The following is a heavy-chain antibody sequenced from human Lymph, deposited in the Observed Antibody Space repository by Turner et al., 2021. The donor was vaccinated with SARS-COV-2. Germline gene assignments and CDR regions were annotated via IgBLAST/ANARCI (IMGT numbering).Heavy chain of an antibody. J-gene: IGHJ4*02. CDR1: GFTFSSYA. D-gene: IGHD3-22*01. V-gene: IGHV3-23*01. CDR2: ISGSGGST. CDR3: AKNEMALIVVVFTVFDY. Sequence: EVQLLESGGGLVQPGGSLILSCAPSGFTFSSYAMSWVRQAPGKGLEWVSSISGSGGSTYYADSVKGRFTISRDNSKNTLYLQMNSLRAEDTAVYYCAKNEMALIVVVFTVFDYWGQGTLVTVSS.